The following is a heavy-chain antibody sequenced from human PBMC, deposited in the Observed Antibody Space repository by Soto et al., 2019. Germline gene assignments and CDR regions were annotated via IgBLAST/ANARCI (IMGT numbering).Heavy chain of an antibody. CDR3: AKGGGSGSIPGSS. CDR1: GFTFSSYG. V-gene: IGHV3-30*18. D-gene: IGHD3-10*01. Sequence: GGSLRLSCAASGFTFSSYGMHWVRQAPGKGLERVVVISYDGSNKLYADSVKGRFTISRDNSKNTVWLQMNSLRAEDTAVYYCAKGGGSGSIPGSSWGQGTLVTVSS. CDR2: ISYDGSNK. J-gene: IGHJ5*02.